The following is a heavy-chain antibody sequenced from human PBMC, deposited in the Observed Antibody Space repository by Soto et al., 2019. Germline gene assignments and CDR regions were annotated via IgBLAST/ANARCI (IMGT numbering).Heavy chain of an antibody. CDR3: AREGAMVDDAFDI. Sequence: SLRLSCAASGFTFSSYAMHWVRQAPGKGLEWVAVISYDGSNKYYADSVKGRFTISRDNSKNTLYLQMNSLRAEDTAVYYCAREGAMVDDAFDIWGQGTMVTVSS. J-gene: IGHJ3*02. D-gene: IGHD5-18*01. CDR1: GFTFSSYA. V-gene: IGHV3-30-3*01. CDR2: ISYDGSNK.